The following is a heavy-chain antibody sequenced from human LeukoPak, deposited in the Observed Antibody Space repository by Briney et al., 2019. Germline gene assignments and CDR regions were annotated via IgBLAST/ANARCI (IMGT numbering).Heavy chain of an antibody. CDR3: ARVHDSSGYYYMLDY. Sequence: SETLSLTCTVSGGSISSYYWSWIRQPPGKGLEWIGYIYYSGSTNYNPSLKSRVTISVDTSKNQFSLKLSSVTAADTAVYFCARVHDSSGYYYMLDYWGQGALVTVSS. CDR1: GGSISSYY. D-gene: IGHD3-22*01. V-gene: IGHV4-59*01. J-gene: IGHJ4*02. CDR2: IYYSGST.